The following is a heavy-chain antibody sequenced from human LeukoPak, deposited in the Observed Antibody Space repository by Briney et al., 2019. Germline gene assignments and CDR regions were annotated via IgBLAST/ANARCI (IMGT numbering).Heavy chain of an antibody. Sequence: GGSMRLSCAASGFTVSSNYMSWVRQAPGKGLEWVSVIYSGGSTYYADSVKGRFTISRDNSKNTLYLQMNSLRAEDTAVYYCARDRRNYYGSGSYGIDPWGQGTLVTVSS. J-gene: IGHJ5*02. V-gene: IGHV3-53*01. CDR1: GFTVSSNY. D-gene: IGHD3-10*01. CDR2: IYSGGST. CDR3: ARDRRNYYGSGSYGIDP.